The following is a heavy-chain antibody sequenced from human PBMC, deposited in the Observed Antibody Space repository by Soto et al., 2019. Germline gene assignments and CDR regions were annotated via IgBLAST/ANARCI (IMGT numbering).Heavy chain of an antibody. CDR3: AAATVTTRSLDY. V-gene: IGHV4-31*01. Sequence: QVQLQESGPGLVKPSQTLSLTCTVSGVSISSDNYYWSWIRQHPGKGLEWIGYIYYSGSTYYNPSLKSPVTVSVDTSKNQFSLKLTSVTAADTAVYYCAAATVTTRSLDYWGQGTLVTVSS. CDR1: GVSISSDNYY. CDR2: IYYSGST. J-gene: IGHJ4*02. D-gene: IGHD4-17*01.